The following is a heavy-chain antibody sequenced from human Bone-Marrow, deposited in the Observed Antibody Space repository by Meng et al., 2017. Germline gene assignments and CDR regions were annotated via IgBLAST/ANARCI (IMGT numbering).Heavy chain of an antibody. D-gene: IGHD3-10*01. V-gene: IGHV4-61*01. J-gene: IGHJ4*02. Sequence: LETLSLTCTVSGGSVSSGSYYWSWIRQPPGKGLEWIGYIYYSGSTNYNPSLKSRVTISVDTSKNQFSLKLSSVTAADTAVYYCARDYGSGSYYNVFDYWGQGTLVTVSS. CDR2: IYYSGST. CDR1: GGSVSSGSYY. CDR3: ARDYGSGSYYNVFDY.